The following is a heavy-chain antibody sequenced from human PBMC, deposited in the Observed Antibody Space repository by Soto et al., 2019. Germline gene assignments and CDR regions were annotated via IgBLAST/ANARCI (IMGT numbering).Heavy chain of an antibody. J-gene: IGHJ6*02. Sequence: GASVKVSCKASGYTFTGYYMHWVRQAPGQGLEWMGWINPNSGGTNYAQKFQGRVTMTRDTSISTAYMELSRLRSDDTAVYYCARDCLDVNSGYSSSWYGIYYYYGMEVWGQGNTVTVSS. V-gene: IGHV1-2*02. D-gene: IGHD6-13*01. CDR3: ARDCLDVNSGYSSSWYGIYYYYGMEV. CDR2: INPNSGGT. CDR1: GYTFTGYY.